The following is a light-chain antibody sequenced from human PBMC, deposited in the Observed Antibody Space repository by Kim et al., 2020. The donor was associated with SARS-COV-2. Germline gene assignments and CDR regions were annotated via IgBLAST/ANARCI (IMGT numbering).Light chain of an antibody. CDR2: YDD. J-gene: IGLJ3*02. V-gene: IGLV1-36*01. CDR1: PPDIGNNA. Sequence: QSAPIPCSATPPDIGNNARNWYRHLPGKAPKLLIYYDDLLPSGVSDLFSGSKSGTSASLAISGLQSEDEADYYCAAWDDSLNGPVFGGGTQLTVL. CDR3: AAWDDSLNGPV.